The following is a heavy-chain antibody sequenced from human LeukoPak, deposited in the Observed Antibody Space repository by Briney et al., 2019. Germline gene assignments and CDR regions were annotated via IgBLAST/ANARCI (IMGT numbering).Heavy chain of an antibody. CDR2: INHSGST. D-gene: IGHD4-17*01. Sequence: SETLSLTCAVYGGSFSGYYWSWIRQPPGKGLEWIGEINHSGSTNYNPPLKSRVTISVDTSKNQFSLKLSSVTAADTAVYYCARESDYGGNSDYRGQGTLVTVSS. CDR1: GGSFSGYY. V-gene: IGHV4-34*01. J-gene: IGHJ4*02. CDR3: ARESDYGGNSDY.